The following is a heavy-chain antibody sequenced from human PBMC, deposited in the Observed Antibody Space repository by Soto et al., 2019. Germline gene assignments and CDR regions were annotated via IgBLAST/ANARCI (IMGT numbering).Heavy chain of an antibody. V-gene: IGHV3-74*01. J-gene: IGHJ6*02. CDR2: INSDGSST. CDR1: GFTFSSYW. Sequence: PGGSLRLSCAASGFTFSSYWMHWVRQAPGKGLVWVSRINSDGSSTSYADSVKGRFTISRDNAKNMLYLQMNSLRAEDTAVYYCASVGRAVDDNYYYDGMDVWGQGTTVTVSS. CDR3: ASVGRAVDDNYYYDGMDV. D-gene: IGHD6-19*01.